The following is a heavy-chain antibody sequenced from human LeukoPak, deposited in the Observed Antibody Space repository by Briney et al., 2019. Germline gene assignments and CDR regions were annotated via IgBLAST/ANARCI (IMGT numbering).Heavy chain of an antibody. CDR3: AREGHYDSTGYFDY. J-gene: IGHJ4*02. CDR2: IYSGGST. Sequence: PGGSLRLSCAASGFTVSSNYMSWLRQAPGKGLEWVSVIYSGGSTYYADSVKGRFTISRDNSKNTLYLQMNSLRAEDTAVYYCAREGHYDSTGYFDYWGQGTLVTVSS. CDR1: GFTVSSNY. V-gene: IGHV3-53*01. D-gene: IGHD3-22*01.